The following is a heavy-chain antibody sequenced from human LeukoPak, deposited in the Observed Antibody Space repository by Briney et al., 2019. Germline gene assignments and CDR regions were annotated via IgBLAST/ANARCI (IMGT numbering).Heavy chain of an antibody. CDR1: GFTFSDYW. Sequence: GGSLRLSCAASGFTFSDYWMHWVRQAPGKGLEWVAFIQYDGSGRYADSVKGRFTISRDNSKNTVYLQMNSLRVEDMAVFYCARGLNYGLDVWGQGTTVTVSS. V-gene: IGHV3-30*02. J-gene: IGHJ6*02. CDR2: IQYDGSGR. CDR3: ARGLNYGLDV.